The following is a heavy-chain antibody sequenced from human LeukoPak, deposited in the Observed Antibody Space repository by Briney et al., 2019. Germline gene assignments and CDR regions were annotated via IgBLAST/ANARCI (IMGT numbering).Heavy chain of an antibody. D-gene: IGHD2-2*01. CDR3: ARSLGYCSSTSCYAENWFDP. J-gene: IGHJ5*02. Sequence: ASVKVSCKASGYTFTSYAMHWVRQAPGQRLEWMGWINAGNGNTKYSQKFQGRVTITRDTSASTAYMELSSLRSEDTAVYYCARSLGYCSSTSCYAENWFDPWGQGTLVTVSS. CDR1: GYTFTSYA. CDR2: INAGNGNT. V-gene: IGHV1-3*01.